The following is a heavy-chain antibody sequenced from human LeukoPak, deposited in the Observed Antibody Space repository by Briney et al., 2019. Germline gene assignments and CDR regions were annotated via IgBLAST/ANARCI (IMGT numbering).Heavy chain of an antibody. J-gene: IGHJ5*02. V-gene: IGHV1-18*01. CDR3: ARDQVQLERRGLRRYGWFDP. Sequence: ASVKVSCKASGYTFTSYGISWVRQAPGQGLEWMGWISAYNGKTNYAQKFQGRVTMTTDTPTSTAYMELRSLRSDDTAVYYCARDQVQLERRGLRRYGWFDPWGQGTLVTVSS. CDR2: ISAYNGKT. CDR1: GYTFTSYG. D-gene: IGHD1-1*01.